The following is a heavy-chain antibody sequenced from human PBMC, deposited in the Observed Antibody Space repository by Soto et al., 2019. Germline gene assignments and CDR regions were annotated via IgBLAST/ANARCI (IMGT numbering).Heavy chain of an antibody. V-gene: IGHV4-31*03. D-gene: IGHD3-9*01. CDR2: IYYSGST. Sequence: SETLSLTCTVSGGSISSGGYYWSWIRQHPGKGLEWIGYIYYSGSTYYNPSLKSRVTISVDTSKSQFSLKLSSVTAADTAVYYCARYSTYYDILTGSLAALDYWGQGTLVTVSS. J-gene: IGHJ4*02. CDR1: GGSISSGGYY. CDR3: ARYSTYYDILTGSLAALDY.